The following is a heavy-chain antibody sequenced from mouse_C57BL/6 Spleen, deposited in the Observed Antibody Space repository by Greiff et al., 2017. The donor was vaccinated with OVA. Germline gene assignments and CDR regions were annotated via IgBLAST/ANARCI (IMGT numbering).Heavy chain of an antibody. CDR2: IDPANGNT. CDR3: ARQATSAWFAD. Sequence: EVQLQQSVAELVRPGASVKLSCTASGFNIKNTYMHWVKQRPEQGLEWIGMIDPANGNTKYAPNFQGKATITADTSSHTSYLQLSRLTAEDTAIYYGARQATSAWFADWGQGTLVTVSA. CDR1: GFNIKNTY. V-gene: IGHV14-3*01. J-gene: IGHJ3*01. D-gene: IGHD3-2*02.